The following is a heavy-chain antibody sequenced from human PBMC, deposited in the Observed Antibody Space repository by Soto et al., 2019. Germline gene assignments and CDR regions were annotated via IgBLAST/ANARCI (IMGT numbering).Heavy chain of an antibody. D-gene: IGHD4-4*01. CDR1: GFTFSDYY. V-gene: IGHV3-11*06. J-gene: IGHJ5*02. CDR3: ARDRRYSNHPSNWFDP. CDR2: ISSSSSYT. Sequence: NPGGSLRLSCAASGFTFSDYYMSWIRQAPGKGLEWVSYISSSSSYTNYADSVKGRFTISRDNAKNSLYLQMNSLRAEDTAVYYCARDRRYSNHPSNWFDPWGQGTLVTVSS.